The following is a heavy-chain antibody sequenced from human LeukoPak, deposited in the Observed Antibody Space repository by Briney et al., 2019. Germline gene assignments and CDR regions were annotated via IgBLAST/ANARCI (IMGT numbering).Heavy chain of an antibody. Sequence: SETLSLTCTVSGGSISSYYWSWIRQPPGKGLEWIGFIYYSGSTNYNPSLKSRVIVSLDTSKNQFSLKLSSVTAADTAVYYCARGLTSGYYGHYYMDVWGKGTTVTVSS. CDR2: IYYSGST. V-gene: IGHV4-59*01. CDR3: ARGLTSGYYGHYYMDV. D-gene: IGHD3-22*01. J-gene: IGHJ6*03. CDR1: GGSISSYY.